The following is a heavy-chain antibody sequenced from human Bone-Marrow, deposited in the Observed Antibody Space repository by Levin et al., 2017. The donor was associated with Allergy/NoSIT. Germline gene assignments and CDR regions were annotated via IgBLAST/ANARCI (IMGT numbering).Heavy chain of an antibody. CDR1: GLTVSNNY. V-gene: IGHV3-53*01. D-gene: IGHD6-13*01. J-gene: IGHJ4*02. Sequence: GESLKISCAVSGLTVSNNYMMWVRQAPGKGLEWVSLIYSGGNTYYADSVKGRFTISRDNSKNTLYLQMNSLRAEDTAVYYCARDGAAAGTASWGWGQGTLVTVSS. CDR2: IYSGGNT. CDR3: ARDGAAAGTASWG.